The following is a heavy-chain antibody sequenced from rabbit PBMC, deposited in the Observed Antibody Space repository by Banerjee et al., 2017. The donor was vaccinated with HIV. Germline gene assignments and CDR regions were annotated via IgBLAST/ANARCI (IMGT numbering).Heavy chain of an antibody. CDR1: GFSFSDKYV. D-gene: IGHD6-1*01. CDR2: INTSSGNT. V-gene: IGHV1S45*01. J-gene: IGHJ4*01. Sequence: QEQLEESGGGLVQPEGSLTLTCTASGFSFSDKYVMCWVRQAPGKGLEYIACINTSSGNTVYASWAKGRFTISKTSSTTVTLQMTSLTAADTATYFCANEHGDYGYGGLWGPGTLVTVS. CDR3: ANEHGDYGYGGL.